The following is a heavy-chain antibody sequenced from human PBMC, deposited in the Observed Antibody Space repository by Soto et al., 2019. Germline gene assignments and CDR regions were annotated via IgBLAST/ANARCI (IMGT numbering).Heavy chain of an antibody. CDR2: IKSKTDGGTA. J-gene: IGHJ4*02. Sequence: LRLSCAASGFTFSNAWMTWVRQAPGQGLVWVGRIKSKTDGGTADYAAPVRGRFTISRDDSKDTLYLQMSSLKTEDTAVYYCTTDAYYDTSGYWFWGQGTPVTVSS. V-gene: IGHV3-15*01. D-gene: IGHD3-22*01. CDR1: GFTFSNAW. CDR3: TTDAYYDTSGYWF.